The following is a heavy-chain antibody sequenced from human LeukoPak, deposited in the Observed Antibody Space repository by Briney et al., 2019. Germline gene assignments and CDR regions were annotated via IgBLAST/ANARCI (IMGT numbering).Heavy chain of an antibody. CDR1: GFSLSTSGMR. D-gene: IGHD3-9*01. CDR3: AILTGYYKGY. J-gene: IGHJ4*02. CDR2: IDWDDDK. V-gene: IGHV2-70*04. Sequence: SGPALVKPPQTLTLTCTFSGFSLSTSGMRVSWIRQPPGKALEWLARIDWDDDKFYSTSLKTRLTISKDTSKNQVVLTMTNMDPVDTATYYCAILTGYYKGYWGQGTLVTVSS.